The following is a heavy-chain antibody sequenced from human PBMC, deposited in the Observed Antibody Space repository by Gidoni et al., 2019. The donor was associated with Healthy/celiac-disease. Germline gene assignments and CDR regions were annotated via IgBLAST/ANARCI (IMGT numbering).Heavy chain of an antibody. CDR3: ARAGATVTRKGVDY. CDR2: ISSSSSTI. J-gene: IGHJ4*02. Sequence: EVQLVESGGGLVQPGGSLRLSCAASGFTFSSYSMNWVRQAPGKGLEWVSYISSSSSTIYYADSVKGRFTISRDNAKNSLYLKMNSLRAEDTAVYYCARAGATVTRKGVDYWGQGTLVTVSS. V-gene: IGHV3-48*01. CDR1: GFTFSSYS. D-gene: IGHD4-17*01.